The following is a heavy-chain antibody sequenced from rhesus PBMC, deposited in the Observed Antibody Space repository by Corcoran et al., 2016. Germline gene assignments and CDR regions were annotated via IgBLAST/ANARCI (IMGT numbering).Heavy chain of an antibody. Sequence: QMQLQESGPAVVKPSETLSLTCAVSGGAFSCNYWGSWIRRSPGKGLEWIGGFDGGGGITEYNPFLKSRVSISTDTSKNQVSLKVTSVTAADTAVYYCASTDCSNSDCSSGDFWGQGVLVTVSS. CDR3: ASTDCSNSDCSSGDF. J-gene: IGHJ4*01. D-gene: IGHD2-15*01. V-gene: IGHV4-93*01. CDR2: FDGGGGIT. CDR1: GGAFSCNYW.